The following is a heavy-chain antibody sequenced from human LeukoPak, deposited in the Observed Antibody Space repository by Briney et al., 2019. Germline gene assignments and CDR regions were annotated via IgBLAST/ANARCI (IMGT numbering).Heavy chain of an antibody. CDR1: GFTFSTYW. D-gene: IGHD1-1*01. Sequence: GGSLRLSCAASGFTFSTYWMHWVRQAPGKGLVWVSRISSDGGGANYADSVMGRFTISRDNAKNTLYLQMNSLRAEDTAVYYCARAIPGYDAFDIWGQGTMVTVSS. J-gene: IGHJ3*02. CDR2: ISSDGGGA. V-gene: IGHV3-74*01. CDR3: ARAIPGYDAFDI.